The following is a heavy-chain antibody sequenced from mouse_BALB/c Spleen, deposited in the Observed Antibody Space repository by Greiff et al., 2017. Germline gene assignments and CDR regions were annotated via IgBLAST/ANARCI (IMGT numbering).Heavy chain of an antibody. D-gene: IGHD1-2*01. V-gene: IGHV5-6-5*01. CDR3: SRGGLRLRFAY. CDR2: ISSGGST. CDR1: GFTFSSYA. J-gene: IGHJ3*01. Sequence: EVTVVESGGGLVKPGGSLKLSCAASGFTFSSYAMSWVRQTPEKRLEWVASISSGGSTYYPDSVKGRFTISRDNARNILYLQMRSLRSEDTAMYYCSRGGLRLRFAYWGQGTLVTVSA.